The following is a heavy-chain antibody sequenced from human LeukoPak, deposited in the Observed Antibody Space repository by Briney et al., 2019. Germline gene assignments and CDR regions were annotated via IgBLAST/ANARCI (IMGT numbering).Heavy chain of an antibody. CDR2: IYFSGST. CDR3: ARGVVSHYYYYYYMDV. Sequence: PSETLSLTCTVSGGSISSYYWSWIRQPPGKGLEWLGYIYFSGSTNYNPSLKTLITISVDTSENQFSLKLSSVTAADTAVYYCARGVVSHYYYYYYMDVWGKGTTVTVSS. J-gene: IGHJ6*03. CDR1: GGSISSYY. D-gene: IGHD3-3*01. V-gene: IGHV4-59*01.